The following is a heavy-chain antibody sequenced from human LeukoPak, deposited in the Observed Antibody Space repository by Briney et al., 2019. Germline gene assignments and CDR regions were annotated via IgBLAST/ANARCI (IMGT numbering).Heavy chain of an antibody. CDR1: GFTVSSNY. Sequence: PGGSLRLSCAASGFTVSSNYMSWVRQAPGKGLEWVSVIYSGGSTYYADSVKGRFTISRDNSKNTLYLQMNSLRAEDTAVYYCAKDPRTYYDFWSGPAADAFDIWGQGTMVTVSS. V-gene: IGHV3-53*05. CDR2: IYSGGST. CDR3: AKDPRTYYDFWSGPAADAFDI. D-gene: IGHD3-3*01. J-gene: IGHJ3*02.